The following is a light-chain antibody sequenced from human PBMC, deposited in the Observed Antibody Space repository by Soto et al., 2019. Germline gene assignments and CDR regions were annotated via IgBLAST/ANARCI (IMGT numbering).Light chain of an antibody. CDR3: QQYHTYPWT. V-gene: IGKV1-5*01. CDR1: QSITNW. Sequence: DIPMTQSPSTLSASVGDRVTITCRASQSITNWLAWYQQKPGKAPNLLIYDASNLESGVSSRFSGSGSGTDFTLTISSLQPDDVATYDCQQYHTYPWTFGQGTKVEV. CDR2: DAS. J-gene: IGKJ1*01.